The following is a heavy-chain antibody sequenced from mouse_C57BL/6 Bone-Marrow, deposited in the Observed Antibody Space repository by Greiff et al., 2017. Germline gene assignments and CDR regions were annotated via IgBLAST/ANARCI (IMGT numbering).Heavy chain of an antibody. D-gene: IGHD4-1*01. CDR3: ARVLGPSY. V-gene: IGHV1-19*01. CDR2: INPYNGGT. Sequence: EVKLMESGPVLVKPGASVKMSCKASGYTFTDYYMNWVKQSHGKSLEWIGVINPYNGGTSYNQKFKGKATLTVDKSSSTAYMALNSLTSEDSAVYYCARVLGPSYWGQGTTLTVSS. J-gene: IGHJ2*01. CDR1: GYTFTDYY.